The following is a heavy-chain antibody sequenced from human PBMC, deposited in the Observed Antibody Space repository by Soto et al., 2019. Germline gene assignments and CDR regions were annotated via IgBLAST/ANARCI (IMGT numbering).Heavy chain of an antibody. CDR2: IWYDGSNK. J-gene: IGHJ6*02. V-gene: IGHV3-33*01. CDR3: ARDQCSSTSCYLGEYYYYYGMDV. D-gene: IGHD2-2*01. Sequence: PGGSLRLSCAASGFTFSSYGMHWVRQAPGKGLEWVAVIWYDGSNKYYADSVKGRFTISRDNSKNTLYLQMNSLRAEDTAVYYCARDQCSSTSCYLGEYYYYYGMDVWGQGTTVTVSS. CDR1: GFTFSSYG.